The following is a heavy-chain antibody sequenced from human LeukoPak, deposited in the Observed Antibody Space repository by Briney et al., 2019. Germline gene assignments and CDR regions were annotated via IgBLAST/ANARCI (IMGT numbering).Heavy chain of an antibody. J-gene: IGHJ4*02. CDR2: ISWNSGSI. Sequence: TGGSLRLSCAASGFTFDDYAMHWVRHASGKGLEWVSGISWNSGSIGYADSVKGRFTISRDNAKNSLYLQMNSLRAEDTALYYCAKDTVYGDYWGQGTLVTVSS. D-gene: IGHD5/OR15-5a*01. CDR3: AKDTVYGDY. V-gene: IGHV3-9*01. CDR1: GFTFDDYA.